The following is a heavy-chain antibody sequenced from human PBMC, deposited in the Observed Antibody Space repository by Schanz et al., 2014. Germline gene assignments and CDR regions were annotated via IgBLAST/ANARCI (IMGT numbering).Heavy chain of an antibody. Sequence: QVQLVQSGAEVKKPGASVKVSCKASGYTFTSDSMHWVRQAPGQGLEWMGRIIPILGIANYAQNFQGRVTITADKSTSTAYMELTSLRSEDTAVYYCADTYCSSTSCYTGYYYMDVWGKGTTVTVSS. CDR2: IIPILGIA. CDR1: GYTFTSDS. D-gene: IGHD2-2*02. CDR3: ADTYCSSTSCYTGYYYMDV. J-gene: IGHJ6*03. V-gene: IGHV1-69*04.